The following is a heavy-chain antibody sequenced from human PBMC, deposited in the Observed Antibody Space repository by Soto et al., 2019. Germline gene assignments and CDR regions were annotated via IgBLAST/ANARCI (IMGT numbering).Heavy chain of an antibody. J-gene: IGHJ6*02. V-gene: IGHV1-2*02. D-gene: IGHD2-2*01. CDR2: INPNSGGT. CDR3: ARSLTEGYCTITGCYARPLYGMDV. Sequence: ASVKVSCKASGYTFSGYYIHWLRQAPGQGLDWMGWINPNSGGTNYAQKFQGRVTVTRDTPTSTAYMELIRLTSDDKAVYYCARSLTEGYCTITGCYARPLYGMDVWGQGTTVTVSS. CDR1: GYTFSGYY.